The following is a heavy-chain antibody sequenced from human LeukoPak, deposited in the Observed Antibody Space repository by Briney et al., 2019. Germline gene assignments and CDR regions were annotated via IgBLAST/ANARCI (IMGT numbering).Heavy chain of an antibody. V-gene: IGHV4-59*01. CDR1: GGSISSYY. Sequence: SETLSLTCTVSGGSISSYYWSWIRQPPGKGLEWIGYIYYSGSTNYNPSLKSRVTISVDTSKNQFSLKLSSVTAADTAVYYCARSGTIFGVWGVWGKGTTVTVSS. J-gene: IGHJ6*04. CDR3: ARSGTIFGVWGV. CDR2: IYYSGST. D-gene: IGHD3-3*01.